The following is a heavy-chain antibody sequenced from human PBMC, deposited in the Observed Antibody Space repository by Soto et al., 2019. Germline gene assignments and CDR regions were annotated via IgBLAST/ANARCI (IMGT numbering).Heavy chain of an antibody. CDR2: INHSGST. J-gene: IGHJ4*02. V-gene: IGHV4-34*01. D-gene: IGHD3-16*02. Sequence: PSETLSLTCAVYGGSFSGYYWSWIRQPPGKGLEWIGEINHSGSTNYNPSLKSRVTISVDTSKNQFSLKLSSVTAADTAVYYCARGSRITFGAVIVRPFDYWGQGTLVTVSS. CDR3: ARGSRITFGAVIVRPFDY. CDR1: GGSFSGYY.